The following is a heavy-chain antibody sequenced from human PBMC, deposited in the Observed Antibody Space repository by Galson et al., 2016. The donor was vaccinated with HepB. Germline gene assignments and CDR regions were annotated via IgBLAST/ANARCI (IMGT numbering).Heavy chain of an antibody. Sequence: QSGAEVKKPGESLKISCKGSGYSFSSYWIAWVRQMPGKGLELMGIIYPGDSDTRYSPSLQGQVTISADKSISTAFLQWSSLKASDTAMYYCARSVLGYCTDGSCFSDYWGQGTLVTVSS. V-gene: IGHV5-51*01. D-gene: IGHD2-15*01. J-gene: IGHJ4*02. CDR3: ARSVLGYCTDGSCFSDY. CDR2: IYPGDSDT. CDR1: GYSFSSYW.